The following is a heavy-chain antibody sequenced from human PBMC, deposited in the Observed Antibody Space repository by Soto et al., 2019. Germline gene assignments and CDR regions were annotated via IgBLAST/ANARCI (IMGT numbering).Heavy chain of an antibody. V-gene: IGHV4-39*01. J-gene: IGHJ4*02. D-gene: IGHD3-16*02. CDR1: GGSISSSSYY. CDR2: IYHSGST. Sequence: SETLSLTCTVSGGSISSSSYYRGWIRQPPGKGLEWIGIIYHSGSTYYNPSLKSRVTISVDTSRNQFSLKLSSVTAADTAVYYCARQGFYDYVWGSYRYPDYWGQGTLVTVSS. CDR3: ARQGFYDYVWGSYRYPDY.